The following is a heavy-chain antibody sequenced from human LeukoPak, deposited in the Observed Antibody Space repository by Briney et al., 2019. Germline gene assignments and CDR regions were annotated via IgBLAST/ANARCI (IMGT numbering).Heavy chain of an antibody. J-gene: IGHJ5*02. V-gene: IGHV3-21*01. CDR2: ISSSSSYI. CDR3: ARGLGGYGTDWFDP. CDR1: GFTFSSYS. Sequence: GGSLRLSCAASGFTFSSYSMNWVRQAPGKGLEWVSSISSSSSYIYYADSVKGRFTISRDNAKNSLYLQMNSLRAEDTAVYYCARGLGGYGTDWFDPWGQGTLVTVPS. D-gene: IGHD5-12*01.